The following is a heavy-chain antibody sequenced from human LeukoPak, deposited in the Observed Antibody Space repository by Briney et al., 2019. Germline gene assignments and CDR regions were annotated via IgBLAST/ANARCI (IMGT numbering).Heavy chain of an antibody. CDR2: IGSDGSAI. V-gene: IGHV3-23*01. J-gene: IGHJ5*02. CDR3: ARPGLTVAGTRWFDP. Sequence: PGGSLRLSCAASGFSFSSYAMSWVRPAPGKGLEWVSAIGSDGSAIYYADSVKGRFTISRDNYKNTLYLQMDSLRVEDSAVYYCARPGLTVAGTRWFDPWGQGALVTVSS. CDR1: GFSFSSYA. D-gene: IGHD6-19*01.